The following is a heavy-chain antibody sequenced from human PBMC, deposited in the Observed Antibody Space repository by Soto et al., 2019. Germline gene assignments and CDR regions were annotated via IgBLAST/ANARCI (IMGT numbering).Heavy chain of an antibody. CDR2: VHYGGTY. CDR1: GGSVNSSDYY. Sequence: PSETLSLTCTVPGGSVNSSDYYWNWIRQSPGKDLAWIGYVHYGGTYYYNPSLRSRVILSVDTSKNQFSLKVNSVTAADTAVYYCARDLCSSNSCYTPRTYFGMDVWGPGTTVTVSS. V-gene: IGHV4-30-4*01. J-gene: IGHJ6*02. CDR3: ARDLCSSNSCYTPRTYFGMDV. D-gene: IGHD2-2*02.